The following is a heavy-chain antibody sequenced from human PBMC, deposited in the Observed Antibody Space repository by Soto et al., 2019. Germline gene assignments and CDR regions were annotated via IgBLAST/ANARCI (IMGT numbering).Heavy chain of an antibody. CDR3: ARAAGYCSNGVCYIYFDY. D-gene: IGHD2-8*01. V-gene: IGHV3-21*01. J-gene: IGHJ4*02. CDR2: ISGSISYI. CDR1: GFTFSSYS. Sequence: PGGSLRLSCAASGFTFSSYSMNWVRQAPGKGLEWVSFISGSISYIYYADSVKGRFTISRDNANNSLDLQMSSLRAEDTAVYYCARAAGYCSNGVCYIYFDYWGQGTLVTVSS.